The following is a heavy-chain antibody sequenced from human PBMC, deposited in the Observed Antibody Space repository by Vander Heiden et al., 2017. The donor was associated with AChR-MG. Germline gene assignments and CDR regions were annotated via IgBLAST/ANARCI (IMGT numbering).Heavy chain of an antibody. V-gene: IGHV3-9*01. CDR2: ISWSSDSL. J-gene: IGHJ4*02. Sequence: EVQLVESGGGLVQPGRSLRPSCAASAFTCGAYAMHWVRQGPGKGLDWVSGISWSSDSLGYADSVKSRFTISRNNAKNSLYLQMNSLRAEDTALYYCAKGIRGSGRFGRHFDYWGQGTLVTVSS. D-gene: IGHD3-10*01. CDR1: AFTCGAYA. CDR3: AKGIRGSGRFGRHFDY.